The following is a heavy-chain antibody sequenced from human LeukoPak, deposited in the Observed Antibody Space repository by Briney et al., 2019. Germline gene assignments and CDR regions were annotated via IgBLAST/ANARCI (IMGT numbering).Heavy chain of an antibody. CDR1: GGSFSGYY. J-gene: IGHJ6*02. Sequence: SETLSLTCAVYGGSFSGYYWSWIRQPPGKGLEWIGEINHSGSTNYNPSLKSRVTISVDTSKNQFSLKLSSVTAADTAVYYCARASVAGGHYGMDVWGQGTTVTVSS. V-gene: IGHV4-34*01. CDR3: ARASVAGGHYGMDV. D-gene: IGHD6-19*01. CDR2: INHSGST.